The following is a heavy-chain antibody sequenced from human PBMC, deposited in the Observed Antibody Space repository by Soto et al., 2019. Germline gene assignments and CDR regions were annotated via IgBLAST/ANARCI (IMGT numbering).Heavy chain of an antibody. CDR1: GFTLRSYW. CDR2: IDSDGRST. V-gene: IGHV3-74*01. CDR3: ERGGVVYQQLVRGSGRFDP. J-gene: IGHJ5*02. D-gene: IGHD6-13*01. Sequence: EVQLVESGGGLVQPGGSLTLSCAVSGFTLRSYWMHWVRQAPGKGLEWVARIDSDGRSTNYADSVKGRFNISRDNAKNTVFLHTNSLRAEDMAVDYCERGGVVYQQLVRGSGRFDPWGDATLVTVSS.